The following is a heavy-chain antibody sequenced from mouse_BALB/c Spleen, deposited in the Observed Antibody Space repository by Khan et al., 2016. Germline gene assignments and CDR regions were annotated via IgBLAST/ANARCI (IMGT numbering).Heavy chain of an antibody. CDR2: IWPGGST. V-gene: IGHV2-9*02. D-gene: IGHD2-4*01. Sequence: VQLKESGPGLVAPSQSLSITCTVSGFSLTNSGVHWIRQPPGKGLEWLGVIWPGGSTDYNSALMSRLSITKDNSQNQVFLKMISLQTDDTAMYXCARADQDYDAWFASWGQGTLVIVSA. CDR1: GFSLTNSG. J-gene: IGHJ3*01. CDR3: ARADQDYDAWFAS.